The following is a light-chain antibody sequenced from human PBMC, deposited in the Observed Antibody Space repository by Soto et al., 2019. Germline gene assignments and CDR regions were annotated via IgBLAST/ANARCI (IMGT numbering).Light chain of an antibody. CDR2: DAS. CDR1: QSVGSS. Sequence: EIVLIQSPATLSLSPGEGATLSCRASQSVGSSLAWYQQKPGQAPRLLIYDASNRATGIPARFSGSGSGTDFTLTITSLEPEDFAVYYCQQRSNWPPYTFGQGTKLEIK. V-gene: IGKV3-11*01. J-gene: IGKJ2*01. CDR3: QQRSNWPPYT.